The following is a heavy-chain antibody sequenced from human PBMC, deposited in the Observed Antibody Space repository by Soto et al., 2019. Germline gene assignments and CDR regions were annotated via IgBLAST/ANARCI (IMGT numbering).Heavy chain of an antibody. CDR3: AREVAATTHFDY. CDR2: MYYGLST. Sequence: PSETLSLTCTVSGASISSDSHYWSWIRQHPGEGLEYIGYMYYGLSTYYNPSLKSRVTISIDTSKNQFSLSLNSVTAADTAVYYCAREVAATTHFDYWGQGILVTVSS. D-gene: IGHD2-15*01. V-gene: IGHV4-31*03. CDR1: GASISSDSHY. J-gene: IGHJ4*02.